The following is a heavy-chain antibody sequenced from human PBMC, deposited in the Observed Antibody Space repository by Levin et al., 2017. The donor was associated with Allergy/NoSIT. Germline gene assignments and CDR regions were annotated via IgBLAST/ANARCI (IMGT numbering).Heavy chain of an antibody. CDR3: ARSFVDPFEYQLPSSDHYYYYGMDV. CDR2: IYYSGST. V-gene: IGHV4-59*01. D-gene: IGHD2-2*01. J-gene: IGHJ6*02. CDR1: GGSIRSSY. Sequence: ASPTLSLPCTVSGGSIRSSYWSWIRQPPGKGLEWIGYIYYSGSTNYNPSLKSRVTLSLDTSKNQFSLKLSSVTAADTAVYYCARSFVDPFEYQLPSSDHYYYYGMDVWGQGTTVTVSS.